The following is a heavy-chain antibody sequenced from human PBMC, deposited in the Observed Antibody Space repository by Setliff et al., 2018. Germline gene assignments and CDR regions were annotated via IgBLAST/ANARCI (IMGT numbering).Heavy chain of an antibody. D-gene: IGHD6-19*01. CDR3: VRSSAPQVVLAADFDF. CDR1: GYTFTGYY. Sequence: ASVKVSCKASGYTFTGYYMHWVRQAPGQGLEWMGWINPNSGNTNYPQWLQDRVTMTIDTSATTVYMELKSLRSDDTAVYYCVRSSAPQVVLAADFDFWGQGTPVTVSS. CDR2: INPNSGNT. V-gene: IGHV1-2*02. J-gene: IGHJ4*02.